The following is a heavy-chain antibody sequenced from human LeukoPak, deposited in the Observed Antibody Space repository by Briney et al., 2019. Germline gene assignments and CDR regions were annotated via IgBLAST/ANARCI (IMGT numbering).Heavy chain of an antibody. V-gene: IGHV1-18*01. CDR1: GYTFTSYG. D-gene: IGHD6-19*01. Sequence: GASVKVSCKASGYTFTSYGISWVRQVPGQGLEWMGWISAYNGNTNYAQKLQGRVTMTTDTSTSTAYMELRSLRSDDTAVYYCARDFRYSSDRPRFDPWGQGTLVTVSS. J-gene: IGHJ5*02. CDR2: ISAYNGNT. CDR3: ARDFRYSSDRPRFDP.